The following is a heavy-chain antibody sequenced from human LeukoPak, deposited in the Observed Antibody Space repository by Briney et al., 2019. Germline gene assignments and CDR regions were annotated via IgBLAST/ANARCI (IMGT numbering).Heavy chain of an antibody. Sequence: GRSLRLSCAASGFTFSSYAMHWVRQAPGKGLEWVSAISGSGGSTYYADSVKGRFTISRDNSKNTLYLQMNSLRAEDTAVYYCAKVTYYYGSGSEYYFDYWGQGTLVTVSS. CDR1: GFTFSSYA. V-gene: IGHV3-23*01. J-gene: IGHJ4*02. CDR2: ISGSGGST. CDR3: AKVTYYYGSGSEYYFDY. D-gene: IGHD3-10*01.